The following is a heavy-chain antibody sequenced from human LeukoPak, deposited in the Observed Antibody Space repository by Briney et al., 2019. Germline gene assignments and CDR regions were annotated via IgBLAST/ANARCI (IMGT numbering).Heavy chain of an antibody. J-gene: IGHJ3*02. CDR2: ITTYNGNT. CDR1: GYTFTGYY. Sequence: ASVKVSCKASGYTFTGYYMHWVRQAPGQGLEWMGWITTYNGNTNYAQKFQGRVTMTTDTSTSTGYMELRSLRSDDTAVYYCARDGVFSISGYYDSSGYGFDIWGQGTMVAVSS. D-gene: IGHD3-22*01. CDR3: ARDGVFSISGYYDSSGYGFDI. V-gene: IGHV1-18*04.